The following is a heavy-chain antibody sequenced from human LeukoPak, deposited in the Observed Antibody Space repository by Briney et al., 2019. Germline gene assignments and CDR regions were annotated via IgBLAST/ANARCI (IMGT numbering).Heavy chain of an antibody. CDR3: ARASSYGFSMGY. CDR2: ISTYNGDT. V-gene: IGHV1-18*04. J-gene: IGHJ4*02. D-gene: IGHD5-18*01. CDR1: GYTFTNYG. Sequence: GASVKVSCKTSGYTFTNYGLNWVRQAPGQGLEWMGWISTYNGDTNYAQKLQGRVTMTTDTSTTTAYMQLRSLRSDDSAVYYCARASSYGFSMGYWGQGTLVTVSS.